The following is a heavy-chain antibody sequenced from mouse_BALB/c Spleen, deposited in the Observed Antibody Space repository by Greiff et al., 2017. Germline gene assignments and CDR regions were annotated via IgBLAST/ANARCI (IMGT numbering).Heavy chain of an antibody. J-gene: IGHJ3*01. CDR3: ARPITTVAPFAY. V-gene: IGHV5-6-2*01. Sequence: EVMLVESGGGLVKLGGSLKLSCAASGFTFSSYYMSWVRQTPEKRLELVAAINSNGGSTYYPDTVKGRFTISRDNAKNTLYLQMSSLKSEDTALYYCARPITTVAPFAYWGQGTLVTVSA. CDR2: INSNGGST. CDR1: GFTFSSYY. D-gene: IGHD1-1*01.